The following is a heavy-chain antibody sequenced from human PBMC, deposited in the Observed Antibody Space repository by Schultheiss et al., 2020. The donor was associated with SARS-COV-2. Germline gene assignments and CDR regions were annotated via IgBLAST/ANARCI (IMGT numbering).Heavy chain of an antibody. D-gene: IGHD3-10*01. V-gene: IGHV1-18*01. CDR1: GYTFTSYG. J-gene: IGHJ4*02. CDR2: ISAYNGNT. Sequence: ASVKVSCKASGYTFTSYGISWVRQAPGQGLEWMGWISAYNGNTNYAQKLQGRVTMTRDTSTSTAYMELKSLRSDDTAVYYCARDSVLWFGELLSDENFDYWGQGTLVTVSS. CDR3: ARDSVLWFGELLSDENFDY.